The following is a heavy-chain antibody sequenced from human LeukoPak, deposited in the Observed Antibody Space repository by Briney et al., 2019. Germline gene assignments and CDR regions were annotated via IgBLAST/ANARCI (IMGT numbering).Heavy chain of an antibody. V-gene: IGHV1-18*01. CDR1: GYTFTSYG. CDR3: ARLTRIYYYDSSGYYGGSWFDP. CDR2: ISAYNGNT. D-gene: IGHD3-22*01. Sequence: ASVKVSCKASGYTFTSYGISWVRQAPGQGLEWMGWISAYNGNTNYAQKLQGRVTMTTDTSTSTAYMELRSLRSDGTAVYYCARLTRIYYYDSSGYYGGSWFDPWGQGTLVTVSS. J-gene: IGHJ5*02.